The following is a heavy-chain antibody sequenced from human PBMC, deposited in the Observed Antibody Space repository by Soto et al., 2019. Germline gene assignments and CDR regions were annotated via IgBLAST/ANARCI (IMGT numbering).Heavy chain of an antibody. V-gene: IGHV6-1*01. Sequence: QVQLQQSEPGLLKPSQTLSLTCAISGDSVSSSSVTWNWIRQSPSRGLEWLGRTYYRSKWYNDYAESVKSRITINPDTSKNQFSLHLNSVTPEDTAVYYCVRLIGKSWLDFWGQGTLVTVSS. CDR1: GDSVSSSSVT. CDR3: VRLIGKSWLDF. J-gene: IGHJ5*01. CDR2: TYYRSKWYN. D-gene: IGHD2-8*01.